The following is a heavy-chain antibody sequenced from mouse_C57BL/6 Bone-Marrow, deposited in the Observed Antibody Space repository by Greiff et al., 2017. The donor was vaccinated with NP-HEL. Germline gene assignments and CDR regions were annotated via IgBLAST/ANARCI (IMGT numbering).Heavy chain of an antibody. CDR1: GFSLTSYG. Sequence: VQRVESGPGLVAPSQSLSITCTVSGFSLTSYGVSWVRQPPGKGLEWLGVIWGDGSTNYHSALISRLSISKDNSKSQVFLKLNSLQTDDTATYYCAKQNPGYDYDTFAYWGQGTLVTVSA. J-gene: IGHJ3*01. CDR2: IWGDGST. D-gene: IGHD2-4*01. V-gene: IGHV2-3*01. CDR3: AKQNPGYDYDTFAY.